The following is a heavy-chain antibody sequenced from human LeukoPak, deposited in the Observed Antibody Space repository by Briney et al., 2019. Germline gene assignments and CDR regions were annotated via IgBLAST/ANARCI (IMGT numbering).Heavy chain of an antibody. CDR1: EFAFGSYA. CDR3: ASHRGYFSGGTCYSAFFDY. V-gene: IGHV3-23*01. Sequence: GGSLRLSCAASEFAFGSYAMTWVRQAPGKGPEWVAAISDSADNTYYTESMRGRFTISRDNSKNTLYLQMNSLRAEDTAVYYCASHRGYFSGGTCYSAFFDYWGQGTLVTVSS. CDR2: ISDSADNT. J-gene: IGHJ4*02. D-gene: IGHD2-15*01.